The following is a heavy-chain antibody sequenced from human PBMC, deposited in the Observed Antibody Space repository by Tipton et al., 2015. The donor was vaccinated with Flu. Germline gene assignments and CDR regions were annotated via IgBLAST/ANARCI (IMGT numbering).Heavy chain of an antibody. CDR3: ASMGAYNWNDFAFDI. CDR2: VSRSGDT. Sequence: TLSLTCTVSGDSMRSDYFWAWIRQAPGKGLEWIGTVSRSGDTNYNPSLKSRVTISVDTSKNQFSLKLSSVTAADTAVYYCASMGAYNWNDFAFDIWGQGTMVTVSS. CDR1: GDSMRSDYF. V-gene: IGHV4-38-2*02. D-gene: IGHD1-20*01. J-gene: IGHJ3*02.